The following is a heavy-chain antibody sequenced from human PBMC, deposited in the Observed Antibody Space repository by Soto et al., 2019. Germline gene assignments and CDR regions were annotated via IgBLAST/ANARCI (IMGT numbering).Heavy chain of an antibody. CDR1: GYTFTSYG. D-gene: IGHD6-19*01. CDR3: ARAALGGAVAASVY. Sequence: ASVKVSFKASGYTFTSYGFNWVRQAPGLGLEWMGWISAYNGNTNYAQKLQGRVTMTTDTSTSTAYMELRSLRSDDTAVYYCARAALGGAVAASVYWGQGTLVTVS. CDR2: ISAYNGNT. V-gene: IGHV1-18*01. J-gene: IGHJ4*02.